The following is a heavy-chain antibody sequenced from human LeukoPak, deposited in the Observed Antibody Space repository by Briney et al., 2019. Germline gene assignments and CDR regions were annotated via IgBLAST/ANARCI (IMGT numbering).Heavy chain of an antibody. J-gene: IGHJ6*02. CDR1: GGSISSYY. CDR2: IYYSGST. V-gene: IGHV4-59*01. D-gene: IGHD3-10*01. Sequence: SETLSLTCTVSGGSISSYYWSWIRQPPGKGLEGIGYIYYSGSTNYNPSLKSRVTISVDTSKNQFSLQLSSVTAADTAVYYCARVDTMVRGANYYGMDVWGQGTTVTVSS. CDR3: ARVDTMVRGANYYGMDV.